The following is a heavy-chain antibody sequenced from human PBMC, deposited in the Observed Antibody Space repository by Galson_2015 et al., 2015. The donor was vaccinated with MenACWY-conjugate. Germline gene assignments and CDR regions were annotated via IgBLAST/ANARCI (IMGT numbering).Heavy chain of an antibody. CDR2: INPSGGGT. J-gene: IGHJ4*02. Sequence: SVKVSCKASGYTFSSYHMHWVQQAPGQGLEWMGIINPSGGGTSSAQKFQGRVTMTRDTSTSTVYMELSSLRSEDTAVYYCARVGYCSSPTCYLAFFDYWGQGTLVPVSS. V-gene: IGHV1-46*01. CDR3: ARVGYCSSPTCYLAFFDY. CDR1: GYTFSSYH. D-gene: IGHD2-2*01.